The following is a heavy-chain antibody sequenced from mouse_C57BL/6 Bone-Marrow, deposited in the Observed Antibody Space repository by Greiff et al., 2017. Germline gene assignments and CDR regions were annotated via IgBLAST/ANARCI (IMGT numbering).Heavy chain of an antibody. CDR2: ISNLAYSI. J-gene: IGHJ4*01. V-gene: IGHV5-15*01. CDR1: GFTFSDYG. D-gene: IGHD2-1*01. Sequence: EVQLVESGGGLVQPGGSLKLSCAASGFTFSDYGMAWVRQAPRKGPEWVAFISNLAYSIYYADTVTGRFTISRENAKNTLYLEMSSLRSEDTAMYYCARLFYGNYYYYAMDYWGQGTSVTVSS. CDR3: ARLFYGNYYYYAMDY.